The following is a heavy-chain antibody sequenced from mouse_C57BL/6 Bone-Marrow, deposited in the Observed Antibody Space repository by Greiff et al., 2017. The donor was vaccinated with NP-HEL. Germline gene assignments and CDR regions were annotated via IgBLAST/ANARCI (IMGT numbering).Heavy chain of an antibody. V-gene: IGHV1-50*01. Sequence: QVQLQQPGAELVKPGASVKLSCKASGYTFTSYWMQWVKQRPGQGLEWIGEIDPSDSYTNYNQKFKGKATLTVDTSSSTAYLQLSSLTSEDAAVYYCAAAYYCGRSYWYFGVWGTGTTVTVSA. CDR2: IDPSDSYT. CDR3: AAAYYCGRSYWYFGV. D-gene: IGHD1-1*01. J-gene: IGHJ1*03. CDR1: GYTFTSYW.